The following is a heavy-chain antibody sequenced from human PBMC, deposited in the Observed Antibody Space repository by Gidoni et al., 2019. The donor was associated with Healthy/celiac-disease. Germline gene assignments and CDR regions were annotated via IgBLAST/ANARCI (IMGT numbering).Heavy chain of an antibody. V-gene: IGHV4-39*01. CDR2: SYNSGST. CDR1: GGSISNSSFY. D-gene: IGHD3-10*01. Sequence: QLQLQESGPGLVKPSETLSLTCSVSGGSISNSSFYWGWLRQPPGKGLEWIGSSYNSGSTYYNPCLQSRVTISVDTSKNQFSLKLSSVTAADTAVYYCARRPLLLWFGELSYYYYMDVWGKGTTVTVSS. J-gene: IGHJ6*03. CDR3: ARRPLLLWFGELSYYYYMDV.